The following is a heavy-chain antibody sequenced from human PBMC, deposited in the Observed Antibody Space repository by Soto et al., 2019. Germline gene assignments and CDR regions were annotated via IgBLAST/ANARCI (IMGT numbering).Heavy chain of an antibody. CDR2: IYSGGST. CDR3: ARRSNLVVGDAFDI. D-gene: IGHD3-22*01. Sequence: PGGSLRLSCAASGFTVSSNYMSWVRQAPGKGLEWVSVIYSGGSTYYADSVKGRFTISRDNSKNTLYLQMNSLRAEDTAVYYCARRSNLVVGDAFDIWGQGTMVTVSS. CDR1: GFTVSSNY. V-gene: IGHV3-53*01. J-gene: IGHJ3*02.